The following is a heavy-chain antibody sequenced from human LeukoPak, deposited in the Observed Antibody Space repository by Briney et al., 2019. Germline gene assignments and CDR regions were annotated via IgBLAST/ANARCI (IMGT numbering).Heavy chain of an antibody. Sequence: PGGSLRLSCAASGFAFSFYAMSWLRQPPGKGLEWVSTINANGGTTSYAASVRGRFTISRDNSKNTLYLQVNTLRADDTATYYCAKPVSGGLAVTADWFHPWGQGTLVTVSS. V-gene: IGHV3-23*01. CDR1: GFAFSFYA. J-gene: IGHJ5*01. CDR2: INANGGTT. D-gene: IGHD6-19*01. CDR3: AKPVSGGLAVTADWFHP.